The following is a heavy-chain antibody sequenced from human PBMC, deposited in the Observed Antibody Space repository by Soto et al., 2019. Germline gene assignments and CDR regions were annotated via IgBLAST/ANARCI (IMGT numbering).Heavy chain of an antibody. CDR3: AKDSSAYYYDSSGPPDLNY. CDR2: ISGSGGST. CDR1: GFTFSSYA. D-gene: IGHD3-22*01. J-gene: IGHJ4*02. Sequence: GGSLRLSCAASGFTFSSYAMSWVRQAPGKGLEWVSAISGSGGSTYYADSVKGRFTISRDNSKNTLYLQMNSLRAEDTAVYYCAKDSSAYYYDSSGPPDLNYWGQGTLVTVSS. V-gene: IGHV3-23*01.